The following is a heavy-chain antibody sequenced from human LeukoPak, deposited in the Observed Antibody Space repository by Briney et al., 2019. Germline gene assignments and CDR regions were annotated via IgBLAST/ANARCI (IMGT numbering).Heavy chain of an antibody. D-gene: IGHD3-9*01. Sequence: GGSLRLSCAASGFTLSSYAMSWVRPAPGKGLEWVSAISGSGVSRDYADSVKVRFTISRDNSKNTLYLQMNSLRAEDTAVYYCAKSGSVLRYFDRLDYWGQGTLVTVSS. CDR3: AKSGSVLRYFDRLDY. CDR1: GFTLSSYA. V-gene: IGHV3-23*01. CDR2: ISGSGVSR. J-gene: IGHJ4*02.